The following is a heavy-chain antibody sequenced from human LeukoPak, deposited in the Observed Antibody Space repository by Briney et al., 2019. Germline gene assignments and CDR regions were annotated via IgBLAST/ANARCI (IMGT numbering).Heavy chain of an antibody. Sequence: ASVKVSCKASGYTFTSYDVNWVRQATGQGLEWMGWVNPNSGHTGYAQKFQGRVTMTTNTSISTAYMELSSLRSEDTAVYYCAAGTVLGYAFDIWGQGTMVTVSS. CDR3: AAGTVLGYAFDI. CDR1: GYTFTSYD. V-gene: IGHV1-8*01. J-gene: IGHJ3*02. CDR2: VNPNSGHT. D-gene: IGHD2-8*02.